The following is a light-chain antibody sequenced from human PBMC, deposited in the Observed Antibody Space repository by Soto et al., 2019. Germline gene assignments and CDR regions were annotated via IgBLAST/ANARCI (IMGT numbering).Light chain of an antibody. CDR2: GAS. J-gene: IGKJ2*01. CDR1: QSVSNDY. CDR3: QRFGNSPLYT. V-gene: IGKV3-20*01. Sequence: VLTQSPGTLSLSPGERATLSCRASQSVSNDYLAWYQQKPGQAPRLLMYGASSRATGIPDRFSGSGSGTDFTLTISRLEPEDFAVYYCQRFGNSPLYTFGQGTKLEIK.